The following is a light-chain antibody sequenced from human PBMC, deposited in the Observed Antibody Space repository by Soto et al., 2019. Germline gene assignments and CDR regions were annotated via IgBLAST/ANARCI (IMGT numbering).Light chain of an antibody. CDR2: GAS. Sequence: EIVLTQSPGTLSSSPGERATLSCRASQIVSSTWVTWYQQKPGQAPRRLIYGASIKATGIPDRFSGSGSGTDFTLTISRLEPEDFAVYYCQYYGDSPRVTFGGGTKVEIK. CDR3: QYYGDSPRVT. V-gene: IGKV3-20*01. CDR1: QIVSSTW. J-gene: IGKJ4*02.